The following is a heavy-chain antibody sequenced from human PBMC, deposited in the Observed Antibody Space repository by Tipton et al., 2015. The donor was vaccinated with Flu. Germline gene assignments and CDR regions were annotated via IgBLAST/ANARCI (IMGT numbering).Heavy chain of an antibody. CDR1: GYSFSSFW. CDR2: IHPGDSET. D-gene: IGHD1/OR15-1a*01. Sequence: QLVQSGAEVKKPGESLKISCKGSGYSFSSFWIGWGRQMPGKGLEWMGIIHPGDSETRYSPSFQGQVTISVDKTISTAYLQWSNLKASDTAMYYCATTITGTDIDVWGQGTTATVSS. J-gene: IGHJ6*02. CDR3: ATTITGTDIDV. V-gene: IGHV5-51*01.